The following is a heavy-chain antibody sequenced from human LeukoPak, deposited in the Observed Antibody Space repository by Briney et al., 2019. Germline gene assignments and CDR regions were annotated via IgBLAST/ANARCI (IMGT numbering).Heavy chain of an antibody. Sequence: PSETLSLTCTVSGGSISSYYWSWIRQPPGKGLEWIGYIYYSGSTNYNPSLKSRVTISVDTSKNQFSLKLSSVTAADTAVYYCASGGYSYGSLDYWGQGTLVTVSS. J-gene: IGHJ4*02. CDR1: GGSISSYY. CDR3: ASGGYSYGSLDY. CDR2: IYYSGST. D-gene: IGHD5-18*01. V-gene: IGHV4-59*12.